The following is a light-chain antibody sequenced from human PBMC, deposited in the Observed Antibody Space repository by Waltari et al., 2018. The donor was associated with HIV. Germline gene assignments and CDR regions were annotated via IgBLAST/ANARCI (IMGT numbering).Light chain of an antibody. CDR2: EVN. Sequence: QSALTQPPSASGSPGQSVTISCTGTSTDIGSYNYVSWYQQHPGKAPKLIICEVNNLPSGVPDRFSGSKTGGTASLTVSGLQAEDEAYYYCSSYAGSNIVLFGGGTKLTVL. CDR1: STDIGSYNY. CDR3: SSYAGSNIVL. V-gene: IGLV2-8*01. J-gene: IGLJ2*01.